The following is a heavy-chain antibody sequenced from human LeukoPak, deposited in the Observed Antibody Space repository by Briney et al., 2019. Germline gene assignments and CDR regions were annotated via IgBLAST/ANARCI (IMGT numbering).Heavy chain of an antibody. J-gene: IGHJ6*03. V-gene: IGHV1-69*13. CDR3: ARGETAAYPSYYYMDV. CDR2: IIPIFGTA. Sequence: SVKVSCKASGGTFISYAISWVRQAPGQGLEWMGGIIPIFGTANYAQKFQGRVTITADESTSTAYMELSSLRSEDTAVYYCARGETAAYPSYYYMDVWGKGTTVTISS. D-gene: IGHD6-13*01. CDR1: GGTFISYA.